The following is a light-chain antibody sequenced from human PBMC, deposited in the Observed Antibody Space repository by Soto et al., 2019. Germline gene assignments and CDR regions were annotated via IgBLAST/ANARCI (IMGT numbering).Light chain of an antibody. J-gene: IGKJ4*01. Sequence: EIVDTQSPGTLSLYPGERATLSARARQSFSSSYLAWYKQKPGQAPRLCIYGASSRATGIPYRFSGSGSGTDFTLTISRLEHEDFAVYYCQQYGNLSITFGGGTKVQVK. CDR1: QSFSSSY. CDR3: QQYGNLSIT. V-gene: IGKV3-20*01. CDR2: GAS.